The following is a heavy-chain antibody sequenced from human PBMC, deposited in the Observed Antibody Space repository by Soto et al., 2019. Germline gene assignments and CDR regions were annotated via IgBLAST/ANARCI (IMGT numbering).Heavy chain of an antibody. V-gene: IGHV3-43D*04. CDR2: ISWDGGST. CDR3: AKDIGSSSSFLDYYYGMDV. J-gene: IGHJ6*02. D-gene: IGHD6-6*01. CDR1: GFTFDDYA. Sequence: ESGGVVVQPGGSLRLSCAASGFTFDDYAMHWVRQAPGKGLEWVSLISWDGGSTYYADSVKGRFTISRDNSKNSLYLQMNSLRAEDTALYYCAKDIGSSSSFLDYYYGMDVWGQGTTVTVSS.